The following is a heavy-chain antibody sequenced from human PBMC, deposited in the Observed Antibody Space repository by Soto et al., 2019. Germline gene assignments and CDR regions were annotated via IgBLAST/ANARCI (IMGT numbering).Heavy chain of an antibody. CDR2: ISGSGGST. CDR3: AKDSQYYYGSGSYYDFDY. CDR1: GFTFSSYA. Sequence: EVQLLESGGGLVQPGGSLRLSCAASGFTFSSYAMSWVRQAPGKGLEWVSAISGSGGSTYYADSVKGRFTISRDNSKNTLYLQMNSLRAEDTAVYYCAKDSQYYYGSGSYYDFDYWGQGTRVTVSS. D-gene: IGHD3-10*01. V-gene: IGHV3-23*01. J-gene: IGHJ4*02.